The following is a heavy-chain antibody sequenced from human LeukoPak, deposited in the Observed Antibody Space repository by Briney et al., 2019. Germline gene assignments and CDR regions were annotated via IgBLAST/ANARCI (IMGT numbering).Heavy chain of an antibody. CDR3: ARQRRQLLFDY. CDR1: GGSISSYY. V-gene: IGHV4-59*08. Sequence: PSETLSLTCTVSGGSISSYYWSWIRQPPGKGLEWIGYIYYSGSTNYNPSLKSRVTISVDTSKNQFSLKLSSVTAADTAVYYCARQRRQLLFDYWGQGTLVTVSS. D-gene: IGHD3-10*01. CDR2: IYYSGST. J-gene: IGHJ4*02.